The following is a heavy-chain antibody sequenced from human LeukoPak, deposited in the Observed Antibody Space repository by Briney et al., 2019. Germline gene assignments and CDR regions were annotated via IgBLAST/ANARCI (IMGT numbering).Heavy chain of an antibody. J-gene: IGHJ4*02. D-gene: IGHD5-18*01. CDR3: ARGVDTAMLLEPHFDY. CDR1: GFTFSSYA. CDR2: ISSNGGST. Sequence: PGGSLRLSCAASGFTFSSYAMHWVRQAPGKGLEYVSAISSNGGSTYYANSVKGRFTISRDNSKNTLYLQMGSLRAEDMAVYYCARGVDTAMLLEPHFDYWGQGTLVTVSS. V-gene: IGHV3-64*01.